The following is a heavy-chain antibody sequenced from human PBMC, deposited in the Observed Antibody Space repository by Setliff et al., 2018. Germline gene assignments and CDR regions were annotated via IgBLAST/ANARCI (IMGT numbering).Heavy chain of an antibody. J-gene: IGHJ6*03. V-gene: IGHV4-4*09. CDR1: GGSLNNYY. CDR2: IYTSGTA. CDR3: ARAPPNRYSGSYEYFYMDV. D-gene: IGHD1-26*01. Sequence: SETLSLTCTVSGGSLNNYYWTWIRQPPGKGLEWIGYIYTSGTAIYNPSLRSRVTISVDMSKKQFSLKLSSVTAADTAVYYCARAPPNRYSGSYEYFYMDVWGKGTTVTVSS.